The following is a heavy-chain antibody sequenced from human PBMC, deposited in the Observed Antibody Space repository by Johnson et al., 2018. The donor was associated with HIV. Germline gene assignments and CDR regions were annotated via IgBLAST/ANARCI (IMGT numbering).Heavy chain of an antibody. CDR1: GFTVSSNY. CDR3: ARDRGYWDAFDI. Sequence: QEQLVESGGGLVQPGGYLRLSCAASGFTVSSNYMSWIRQTPGKGLEWVSYISSSGTTVYNADSVKGRFSISRDNAKQSLYLQMNSLRAEDTAVYYCARDRGYWDAFDIWGQ. J-gene: IGHJ3*02. V-gene: IGHV3-11*04. D-gene: IGHD3-22*01. CDR2: ISSSGTTV.